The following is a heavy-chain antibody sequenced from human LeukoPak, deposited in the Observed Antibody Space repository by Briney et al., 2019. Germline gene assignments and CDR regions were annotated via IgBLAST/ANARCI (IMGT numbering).Heavy chain of an antibody. Sequence: ASVKVSCKASGYTFTGYYMHWVRQAPGQGLEWMGWINPKTGGTSYAQKFQGRVTMTRDTSISTVNMEVSRLTSDDTAVYYCARATAENDHWGQGTLVTVSS. J-gene: IGHJ4*02. V-gene: IGHV1-2*02. CDR3: ARATAENDH. D-gene: IGHD1-14*01. CDR2: INPKTGGT. CDR1: GYTFTGYY.